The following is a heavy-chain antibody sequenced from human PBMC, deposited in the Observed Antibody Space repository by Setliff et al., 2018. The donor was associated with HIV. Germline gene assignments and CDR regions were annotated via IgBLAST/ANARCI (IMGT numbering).Heavy chain of an antibody. CDR2: ISDSGGT. D-gene: IGHD3-16*01. J-gene: IGHJ6*03. CDR3: ARASPEAGGGFYSYYYMDV. V-gene: IGHV4-59*11. Sequence: SETLSLTCTVSGDSISSHYWTWVRQPPGEGLDWIGYISDSGGTNYNPSLKSRVIISTDTSNNKFSLRLSSVTAADTAMYYCARASPEAGGGFYSYYYMDVWGKGTTVTVSS. CDR1: GDSISSHY.